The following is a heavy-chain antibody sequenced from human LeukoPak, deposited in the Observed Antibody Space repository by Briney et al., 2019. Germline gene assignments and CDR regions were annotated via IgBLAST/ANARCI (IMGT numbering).Heavy chain of an antibody. Sequence: ASVKVSCKASGYTFNRYYMHWVRQAPGQGLEWMGWINPNSGGTSYAQKFQGRVTMTTDTSISTAYMEVSRLESDDTAVYYCAKPLWYQLLQGYYGLDVWGQGTTVTVSS. D-gene: IGHD2-2*01. CDR2: INPNSGGT. CDR1: GYTFNRYY. V-gene: IGHV1-2*02. J-gene: IGHJ6*02. CDR3: AKPLWYQLLQGYYGLDV.